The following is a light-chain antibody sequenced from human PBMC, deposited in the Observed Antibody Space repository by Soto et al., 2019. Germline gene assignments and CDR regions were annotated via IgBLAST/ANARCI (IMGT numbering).Light chain of an antibody. Sequence: EIVMTQSPATLSMSPGDRATLSCRASQSVSSNLAWYQQKPGQAPRLLIYGASTRATGIPARFSGSGSGTEFTLTISSLQSEDFAVYYCQQYDNWPPLTFGQGTRLEIK. CDR3: QQYDNWPPLT. CDR1: QSVSSN. V-gene: IGKV3-15*01. J-gene: IGKJ5*01. CDR2: GAS.